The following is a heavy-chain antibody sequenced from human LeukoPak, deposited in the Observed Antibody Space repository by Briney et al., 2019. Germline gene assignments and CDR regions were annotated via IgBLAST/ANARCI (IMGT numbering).Heavy chain of an antibody. D-gene: IGHD1-14*01. V-gene: IGHV1-3*01. CDR2: INAGDSNT. CDR3: AREPEPGGDYYYGMDV. J-gene: IGHJ6*02. Sequence: ASVKVSCKASGYIFTSNFMHWVRQAPGQRLEWMGCINAGDSNTKYSQKFQDRLTITRDTSASTAYMELSSLRSEDTAICYCAREPEPGGDYYYGMDVWGQGTTVTVSS. CDR1: GYIFTSNF.